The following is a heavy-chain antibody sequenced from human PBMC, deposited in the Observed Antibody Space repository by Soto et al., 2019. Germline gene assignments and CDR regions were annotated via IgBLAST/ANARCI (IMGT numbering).Heavy chain of an antibody. CDR1: GFTLSGSG. D-gene: IGHD1-26*01. J-gene: IGHJ6*04. Sequence: EVQLVESGGGLVQPGGSLKLSCAASGFTLSGSGIHWVRQASGKGLEWVGRIRSKVNSDAVAYAASVKGRFTISRDDSKNTAHLQKNSLKNEDTAVYYRTRRKVSDSVLVTLSLGVWGKGTTVSVTS. CDR3: TRRKVSDSVLVTLSLGV. V-gene: IGHV3-73*01. CDR2: IRSKVNSDAV.